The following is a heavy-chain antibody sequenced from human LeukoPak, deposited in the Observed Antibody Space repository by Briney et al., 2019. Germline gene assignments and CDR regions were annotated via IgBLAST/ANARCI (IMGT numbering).Heavy chain of an antibody. J-gene: IGHJ3*02. CDR3: ARHIGPLASSDAFDI. V-gene: IGHV5-51*01. CDR2: IYPGDSDT. Sequence: GESLKISCKGSGYSFTSYWIGWVRQMPGKGLEWMGIIYPGDSDTRYSPSFQGQVTISADKSISTAYLQWSSLKASDTAMYYCARHIGPLASSDAFDIWGQGTMVTVSS. D-gene: IGHD2-2*01. CDR1: GYSFTSYW.